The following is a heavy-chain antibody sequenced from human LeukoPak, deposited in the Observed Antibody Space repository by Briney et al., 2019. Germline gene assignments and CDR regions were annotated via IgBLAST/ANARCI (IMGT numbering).Heavy chain of an antibody. J-gene: IGHJ6*02. CDR1: GGSISSYY. Sequence: SETLSLTCTVSGGSISSYYWSWIRQPPGKGLERIGYIYYSGSTNYNPSLKSRVTISVDTSKNQFSLKLSSVTAADTAVYYCARCTYYDILTGYYTSYGMDVWGQGTTVTVSS. V-gene: IGHV4-59*01. CDR2: IYYSGST. D-gene: IGHD3-9*01. CDR3: ARCTYYDILTGYYTSYGMDV.